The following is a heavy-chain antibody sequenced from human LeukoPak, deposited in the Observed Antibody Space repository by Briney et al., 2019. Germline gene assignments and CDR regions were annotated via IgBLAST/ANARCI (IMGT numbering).Heavy chain of an antibody. D-gene: IGHD2-2*01. CDR3: ALTQYCSSTSCHPDYYYGMDV. V-gene: IGHV1-69*01. CDR1: GGTFSSYA. J-gene: IGHJ6*04. Sequence: SVKVSCKASGGTFSSYAISWVRQAPGQGLEWMGGIIPIFGTANYAQEFQGRVTITADESTSTAYMELSSLRSEDTAVYYCALTQYCSSTSCHPDYYYGMDVWGKGTTVTVSS. CDR2: IIPIFGTA.